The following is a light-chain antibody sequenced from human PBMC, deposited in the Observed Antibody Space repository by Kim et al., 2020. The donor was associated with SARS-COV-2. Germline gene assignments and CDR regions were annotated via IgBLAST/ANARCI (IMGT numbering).Light chain of an antibody. CDR3: NSRDSSGNHYV. V-gene: IGLV3-19*01. CDR2: GKK. CDR1: SLRNYY. Sequence: SSELTQDPAVSVALGQTVRITCQGDSLRNYYASWYQQKPGQAPVLVIHGKKNRPSGIPDRFSGSSSGNTASLTITGAQAEDEADYYCNSRDSSGNHYVFGAGTKVTVL. J-gene: IGLJ1*01.